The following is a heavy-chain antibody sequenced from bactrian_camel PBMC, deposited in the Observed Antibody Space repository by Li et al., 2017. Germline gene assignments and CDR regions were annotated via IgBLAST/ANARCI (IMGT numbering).Heavy chain of an antibody. CDR1: GYTDRTYC. J-gene: IGHJ4*01. D-gene: IGHD6*01. V-gene: IGHV3S53*01. CDR2: ITTDGIT. Sequence: QVQLVESGGGSVQAGGSLRLSCAASGYTDRTYCMGWFRHAPGKEREGVATITTDGITKYPDSAKARFTISRDNAKSTVYLQINGLESEDTALYYCAIDIRYGGAPGQGTQVTVS.